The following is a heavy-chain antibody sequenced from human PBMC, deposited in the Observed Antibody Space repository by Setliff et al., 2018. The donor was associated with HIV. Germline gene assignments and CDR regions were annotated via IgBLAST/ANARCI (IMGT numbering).Heavy chain of an antibody. V-gene: IGHV4-4*09. CDR1: GGSISSYC. D-gene: IGHD3-10*01. CDR3: ARRIDNSGSFPDKNWFDT. CDR2: IFSSGST. J-gene: IGHJ5*02. Sequence: SETLSLTCTVSGGSISSYCWNWIRQSPGRGLEWIGFIFSSGSTKYNPSLQSRVTMSIDTSKNQFSLKLTSVTAADTAVYYCARRIDNSGSFPDKNWFDTWGQGNQVTVSS.